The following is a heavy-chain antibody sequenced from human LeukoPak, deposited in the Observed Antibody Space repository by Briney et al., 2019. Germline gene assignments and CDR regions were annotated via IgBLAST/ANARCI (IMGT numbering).Heavy chain of an antibody. Sequence: GGSPRLSCAASGFTFSSYGMHGVRQAPGKGLEWVAVISYDGSNKYYADSVKGRFTISRDNSKNTLYLQMNSLRAEDTAVYYCAKDSITIPYYFDYWGQGTLVTVSS. V-gene: IGHV3-30*18. J-gene: IGHJ4*02. D-gene: IGHD3-9*01. CDR3: AKDSITIPYYFDY. CDR2: ISYDGSNK. CDR1: GFTFSSYG.